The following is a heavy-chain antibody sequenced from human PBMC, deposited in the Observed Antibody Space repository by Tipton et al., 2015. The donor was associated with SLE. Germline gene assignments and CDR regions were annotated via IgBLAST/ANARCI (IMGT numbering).Heavy chain of an antibody. J-gene: IGHJ4*02. CDR2: IYYSGNT. Sequence: TLSLTCTVSGGSISSGDYYWSWIRQPPGKGLEWIGYIYYSGNTHYSPSLKSRVTMSVDTSKNQFSLKLSSVTAADTAVYYCARGSSGYQHVDYWGQGTLVTVSS. V-gene: IGHV4-30-4*01. CDR3: ARGSSGYQHVDY. CDR1: GGSISSGDYY. D-gene: IGHD3-22*01.